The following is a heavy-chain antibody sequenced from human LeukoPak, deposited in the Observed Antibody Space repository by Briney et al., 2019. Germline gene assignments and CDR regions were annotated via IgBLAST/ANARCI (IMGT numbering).Heavy chain of an antibody. V-gene: IGHV1-18*01. CDR1: GYTFTSYG. CDR2: ISAYNGNT. CDR3: ARESGDLLTGYPNIDY. J-gene: IGHJ4*02. D-gene: IGHD3-9*01. Sequence: ASVKVSCKASGYTFTSYGISWVRQAPGQGLEWMGWISAYNGNTNYAQKLQGRVTMTTDTSTSTAYMELRSLRSDDTAVYYCARESGDLLTGYPNIDYWGQGTLVTVSS.